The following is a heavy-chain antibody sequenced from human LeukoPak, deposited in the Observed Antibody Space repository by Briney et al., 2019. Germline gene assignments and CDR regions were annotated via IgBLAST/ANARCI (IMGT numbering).Heavy chain of an antibody. CDR3: ASVYYYDSSGTYFDAFDI. J-gene: IGHJ3*02. V-gene: IGHV4-59*01. D-gene: IGHD3-22*01. CDR1: GGSISSYY. CDR2: IYYSGST. Sequence: SETLSLTCTVSGGSISSYYWSWIRQPPGKGLEWIGYIYYSGSTNYNPSLKSRVAISVDTSKNQFSLKLSSVTVADTAVYYCASVYYYDSSGTYFDAFDIWGQGTMVTVSS.